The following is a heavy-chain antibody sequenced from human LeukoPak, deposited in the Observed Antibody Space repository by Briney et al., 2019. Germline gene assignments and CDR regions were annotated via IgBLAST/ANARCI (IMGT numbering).Heavy chain of an antibody. Sequence: SETLSLTCTVSGGSISSSSYYWGWIRQPPGKGLEWIGSIYYSGSTYYNPSLKSRFTISVDTSKNQFSLKLSSVTAADTAVYYCGRRLVSVFDPWGQGTLVTVSS. CDR2: IYYSGST. D-gene: IGHD3-9*01. J-gene: IGHJ5*02. CDR1: GGSISSSSYY. V-gene: IGHV4-39*01. CDR3: GRRLVSVFDP.